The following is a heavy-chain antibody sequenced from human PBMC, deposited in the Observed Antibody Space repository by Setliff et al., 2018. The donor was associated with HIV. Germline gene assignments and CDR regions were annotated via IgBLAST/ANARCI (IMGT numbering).Heavy chain of an antibody. D-gene: IGHD3-10*01. CDR3: AREGVREPPSNTLYYGMDV. V-gene: IGHV1-46*01. Sequence: ASVKVSCKASGYTFTTYYIHWVRQAPGQGLEWMGIINPSSTSTNYAQRFQGRVTFTTDTSTSTAYMELRSLRSDDTAVYYCAREGVREPPSNTLYYGMDVWGQGTTVTVSS. J-gene: IGHJ6*02. CDR1: GYTFTTYY. CDR2: INPSSTST.